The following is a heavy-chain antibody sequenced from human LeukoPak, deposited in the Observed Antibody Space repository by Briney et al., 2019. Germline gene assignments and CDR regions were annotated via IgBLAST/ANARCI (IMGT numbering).Heavy chain of an antibody. J-gene: IGHJ4*02. CDR1: GSSMSDYY. V-gene: IGHV4-4*07. D-gene: IGHD1/OR15-1a*01. CDR2: IHPSGTT. CDR3: ARLHVLNNSVLHHFDR. Sequence: SETLSLTCTVSGSSMSDYYWSFIRQPAGKGLEWIGRIHPSGTTYFNPSLKSRVTISVDTSKNHFSLKLNSVTAADTAVYYCARLHVLNNSVLHHFDRWGQGTLVTVSS.